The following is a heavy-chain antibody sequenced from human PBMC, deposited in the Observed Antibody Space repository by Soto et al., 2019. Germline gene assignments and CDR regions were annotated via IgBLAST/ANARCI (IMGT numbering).Heavy chain of an antibody. D-gene: IGHD5-12*01. CDR1: GYTFTGYY. Sequence: ASVKVSCKASGYTFTGYYMHWVRQAPGQGLEWMGWINPNSGGTNYAQKFQGRVTMTRDTSISTAYTELSRLRSDDTAVYYCARGGDIVATMDDAFDIWGQGTMVTVSS. CDR3: ARGGDIVATMDDAFDI. V-gene: IGHV1-2*02. CDR2: INPNSGGT. J-gene: IGHJ3*02.